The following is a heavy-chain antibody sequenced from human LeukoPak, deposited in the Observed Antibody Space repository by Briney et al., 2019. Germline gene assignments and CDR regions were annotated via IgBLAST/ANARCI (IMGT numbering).Heavy chain of an antibody. CDR1: GGSIGSHY. CDR3: ARVDPEGYSDY. J-gene: IGHJ4*02. Sequence: PSETLSLTCTVSGGSIGSHYWTWIRQTPGKGLEWIGYVYDIGSTKYNPSLKSRVTISVDTSKNQFSLKLSSVTAADTAVYFCARVDPEGYSDYWGQGTLVTVSS. CDR2: VYDIGST. V-gene: IGHV4-59*11.